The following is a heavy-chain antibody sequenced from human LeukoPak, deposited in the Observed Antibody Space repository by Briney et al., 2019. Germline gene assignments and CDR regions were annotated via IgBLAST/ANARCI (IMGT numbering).Heavy chain of an antibody. CDR2: ISSSSSYI. J-gene: IGHJ4*02. V-gene: IGHV3-21*01. CDR3: AREEAMYSSSDY. D-gene: IGHD6-6*01. CDR1: GFTFSSYS. Sequence: PGGSLRLSCAASGFTFSSYSMNWVRQAPGKGLEWVSSISSSSSYIYYADSVKGRFTISRDNAKNSLYLQMNSLRAEDTAVYYCAREEAMYSSSDYWGQGTLVTVSS.